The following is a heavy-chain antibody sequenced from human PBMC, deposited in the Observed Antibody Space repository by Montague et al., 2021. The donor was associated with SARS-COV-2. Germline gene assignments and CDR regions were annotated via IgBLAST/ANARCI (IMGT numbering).Heavy chain of an antibody. Sequence: SETLSLTCTVSGVSITTYYWSWIRQPPGKGLEWIGYIYYSGSTYYTPSPKSRVSFSVDASKNESSLRLTSVSAADTAVYYCARGGGDYGGNPFDYWGQGTLVTVSS. CDR1: GVSITTYY. J-gene: IGHJ4*02. CDR3: ARGGGDYGGNPFDY. V-gene: IGHV4-59*01. D-gene: IGHD4-23*01. CDR2: IYYSGST.